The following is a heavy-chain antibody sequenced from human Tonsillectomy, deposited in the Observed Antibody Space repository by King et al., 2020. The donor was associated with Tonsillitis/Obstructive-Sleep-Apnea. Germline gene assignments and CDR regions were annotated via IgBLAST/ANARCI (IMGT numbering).Heavy chain of an antibody. V-gene: IGHV4-39*01. CDR1: GGSISSRSYY. CDR3: ARHTSGSVQVFDS. J-gene: IGHJ4*02. D-gene: IGHD5/OR15-5a*01. CDR2: IYYSGST. Sequence: LQLQESGPGLVKPSETLSLTCSVSGGSISSRSYYWGWIRQPPGKGLEWIGSIYYSGSTYYNPSLKSRVTISVDTSKNQFSLKLSSVTAADTAVYYCARHTSGSVQVFDSWGQGTLVTVSS.